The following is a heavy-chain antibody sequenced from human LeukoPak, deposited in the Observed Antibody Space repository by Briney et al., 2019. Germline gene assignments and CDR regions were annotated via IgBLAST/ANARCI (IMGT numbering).Heavy chain of an antibody. Sequence: SETLSLTCTVSGGSISSSSYYWGWIRQPPGKGLEWIGCIYYSGSTYYNPSLKSRVTISVDTSKNQFSLKLSSVTAADTAVYYCARQQYYDSSGYFPIDYWGQGTLVTVSS. CDR2: IYYSGST. V-gene: IGHV4-39*01. J-gene: IGHJ4*02. CDR3: ARQQYYDSSGYFPIDY. CDR1: GGSISSSSYY. D-gene: IGHD3-22*01.